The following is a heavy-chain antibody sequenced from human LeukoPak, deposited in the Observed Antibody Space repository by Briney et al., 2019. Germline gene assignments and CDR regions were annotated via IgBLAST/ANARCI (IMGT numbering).Heavy chain of an antibody. Sequence: GGSLRLSCVASGFTFGKYWMSWVRQAPGKGLEWVSYISSSSSTIYYADSVKGRFTISRDNAKNSLYLQMNSLRAEDAAVYYCARIAFGGYFYYFDYWGQGTLVTVSS. CDR3: ARIAFGGYFYYFDY. V-gene: IGHV3-48*01. CDR1: GFTFGKYW. CDR2: ISSSSSTI. J-gene: IGHJ4*02. D-gene: IGHD3-22*01.